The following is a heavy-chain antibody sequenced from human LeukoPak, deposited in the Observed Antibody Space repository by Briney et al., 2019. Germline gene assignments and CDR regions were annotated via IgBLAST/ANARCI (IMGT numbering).Heavy chain of an antibody. V-gene: IGHV5-51*01. CDR3: ARPRTVGAVHPFDV. D-gene: IGHD1-26*01. J-gene: IGHJ4*02. CDR1: GYSFPNYW. CDR2: IYPDDSDI. Sequence: GESLKISCEGSGYSFPNYWIGWVRQKPGKGLEWMGIIYPDDSDIKYSPSFQGQVTFSVDKSLSTAYLQWSSLKASDSAMYYCARPRTVGAVHPFDVWGQGTLVTVSS.